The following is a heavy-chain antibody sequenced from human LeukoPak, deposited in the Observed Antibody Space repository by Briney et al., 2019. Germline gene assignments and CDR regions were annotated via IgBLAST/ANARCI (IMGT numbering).Heavy chain of an antibody. CDR3: AKDRSIVGATSDY. Sequence: PGGSLRLSCAASGFTFSSYAMSWVRQAPGKGLEWVSAISGSGGSTYCADSVKGRFTISRDNSKNTLYLQMNSLRAEDTAVYYCAKDRSIVGATSDYWGQGTLVTVSS. CDR1: GFTFSSYA. CDR2: ISGSGGST. V-gene: IGHV3-23*01. J-gene: IGHJ4*02. D-gene: IGHD1-26*01.